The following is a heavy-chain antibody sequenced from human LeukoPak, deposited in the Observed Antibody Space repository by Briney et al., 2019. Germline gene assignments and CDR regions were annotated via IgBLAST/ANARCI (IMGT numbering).Heavy chain of an antibody. J-gene: IGHJ4*02. CDR1: GFTFSTYG. CDR2: IWFDGSNK. V-gene: IGHV3-33*01. Sequence: PGRSLRLSCAASGFTFSTYGMHWVRQAPGKGLEWVAVIWFDGSNKYYADPVKGRFTISRDNSKNTLYLQMDSLRADDTAVYFCARASAHYYDVDYWGQGTLVTVSS. D-gene: IGHD3-22*01. CDR3: ARASAHYYDVDY.